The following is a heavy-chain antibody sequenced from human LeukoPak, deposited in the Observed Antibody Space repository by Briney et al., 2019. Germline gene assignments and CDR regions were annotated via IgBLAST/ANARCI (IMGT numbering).Heavy chain of an antibody. Sequence: SETLSLTCTVSGGSISSSSYYWGWIRQPPGKGLEWIGSIYYSGSTYYNPSLKSRVTISVDTSKNQFSLKLSSVTAADTAVYYCARSLELREFDYWGQGTLVTVSS. CDR1: GGSISSSSYY. CDR3: ARSLELREFDY. CDR2: IYYSGST. J-gene: IGHJ4*02. V-gene: IGHV4-39*07. D-gene: IGHD1-7*01.